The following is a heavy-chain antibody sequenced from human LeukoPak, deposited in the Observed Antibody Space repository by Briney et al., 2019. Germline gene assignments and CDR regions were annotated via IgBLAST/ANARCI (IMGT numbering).Heavy chain of an antibody. CDR2: IYHSGST. V-gene: IGHV4-30-2*01. Sequence: PSKTLSLTCAVSGGSISSGGYSWSWIRQPPGKGLEWIGYIYHSGSTYYNPSLKSRVTISVDRSKNQFSLKLSSVTAADTAVYYCARAYSDRFDPWGQGTLVTVSS. CDR1: GGSISSGGYS. D-gene: IGHD2-21*01. J-gene: IGHJ5*02. CDR3: ARAYSDRFDP.